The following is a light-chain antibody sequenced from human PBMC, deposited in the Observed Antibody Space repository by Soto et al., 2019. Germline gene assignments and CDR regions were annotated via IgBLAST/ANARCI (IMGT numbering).Light chain of an antibody. J-gene: IGLJ1*01. Sequence: QSALTQPASVSGSPRQSITISCTGATSDVGSYTYVSWYQQHPGNGPKLMSYEVNHRTSGVSNPFPGSASTNTATLTIHGLQAEDEADYYCSSYASSSTLVVFGTGTKGTVL. CDR1: TSDVGSYTY. CDR3: SSYASSSTLVV. CDR2: EVN. V-gene: IGLV2-14*01.